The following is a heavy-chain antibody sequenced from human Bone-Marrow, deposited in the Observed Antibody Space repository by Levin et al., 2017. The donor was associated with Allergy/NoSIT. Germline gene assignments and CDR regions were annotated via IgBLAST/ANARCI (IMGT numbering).Heavy chain of an antibody. V-gene: IGHV3-21*01. J-gene: IGHJ6*03. CDR1: GFTFSSYS. Sequence: GGSLRLSCAASGFTFSSYSMNWDRQAPGKGLEWVSSITSTSTYIYYADSVKGRFTISRDNAKNSLYLQMNSLRAEDTAVYYCARDFSTTTTEDYYYYMDVWGKGTTVTVSS. CDR2: ITSTSTYI. D-gene: IGHD2-2*01. CDR3: ARDFSTTTTEDYYYYMDV.